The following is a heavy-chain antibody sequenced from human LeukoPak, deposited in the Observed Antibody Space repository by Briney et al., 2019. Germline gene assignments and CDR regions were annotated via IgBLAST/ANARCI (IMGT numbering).Heavy chain of an antibody. D-gene: IGHD1-1*01. CDR3: ARWTLGRNDHAFDI. CDR2: IYYSGST. CDR1: GGSISSYY. J-gene: IGHJ3*02. Sequence: SETLSLTCTVSGGSISSYYWGWIRQPPGKGLEWIGYIYYSGSTNYNPSLKSRVTISVDTSKNQFSLKLSSVTAADTAVYYCARWTLGRNDHAFDIWGQGTMVTVSS. V-gene: IGHV4-59*08.